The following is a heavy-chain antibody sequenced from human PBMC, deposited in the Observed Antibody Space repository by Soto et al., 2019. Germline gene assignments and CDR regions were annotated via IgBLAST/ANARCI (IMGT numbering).Heavy chain of an antibody. Sequence: GGSLRLSCPASGFTFSSYSMNWVRQPPGKGLEWVSSISSSSSYIYYADSVKGRFTISRDNAKNSLYLQMNSRRAEDTAVYYCARADYYGSGSYYYGMDVWGQGTTVTVSS. CDR1: GFTFSSYS. CDR2: ISSSSSYI. V-gene: IGHV3-21*01. J-gene: IGHJ6*02. CDR3: ARADYYGSGSYYYGMDV. D-gene: IGHD3-10*01.